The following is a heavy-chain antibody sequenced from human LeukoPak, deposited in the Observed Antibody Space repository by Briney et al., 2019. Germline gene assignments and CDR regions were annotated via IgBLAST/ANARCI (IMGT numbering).Heavy chain of an antibody. J-gene: IGHJ4*02. Sequence: ASVKVSCKASGYTFTSYYMHWVRQAPGQGLEWMGIINPSGGSTSYAQKFQGRVTMIRNTSTSTAYLELRRLRSEDTAVYYCTRGSGGPIWGQGTPVIVSS. D-gene: IGHD1-26*01. CDR3: TRGSGGPI. CDR2: INPSGGST. CDR1: GYTFTSYY. V-gene: IGHV1-46*01.